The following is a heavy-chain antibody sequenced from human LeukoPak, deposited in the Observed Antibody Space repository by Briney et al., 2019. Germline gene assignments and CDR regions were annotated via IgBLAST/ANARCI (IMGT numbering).Heavy chain of an antibody. D-gene: IGHD4-11*01. CDR1: GFTFSSYA. CDR2: ISGSGGST. J-gene: IGHJ3*02. CDR3: AKGLGTVTNGGNDAFDI. V-gene: IGHV3-23*01. Sequence: GRSLRLSCAASGFTFSSYAMSWVRQAPGKGLEWVSAISGSGGSTYYADSVKGRFTISRDNSKNTLYLQMNSLRAEDTAVYYCAKGLGTVTNGGNDAFDIWGQGTMVTVSS.